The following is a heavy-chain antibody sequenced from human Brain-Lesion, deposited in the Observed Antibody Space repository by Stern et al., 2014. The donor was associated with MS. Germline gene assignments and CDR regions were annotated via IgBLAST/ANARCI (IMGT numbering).Heavy chain of an antibody. CDR2: FDPEDGET. CDR3: ATLSPGAGGNYYRHFDY. CDR1: GYTLTELS. J-gene: IGHJ4*02. D-gene: IGHD1-26*01. Sequence: MQLVESGAEVKKPGASVKVSCKVSGYTLTELSMHWVRQAPRKGLEWMGGFDPEDGETIYAQKVQGRVTMTEDTSTDTAYMELSSLRSEDTAVYYCATLSPGAGGNYYRHFDYWGQGTLVTVSS. V-gene: IGHV1-24*01.